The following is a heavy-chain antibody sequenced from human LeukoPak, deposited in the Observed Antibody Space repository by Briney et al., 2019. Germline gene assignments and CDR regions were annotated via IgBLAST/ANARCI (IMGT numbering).Heavy chain of an antibody. CDR3: ARDLSSGQYYDFWSGPDAFDI. D-gene: IGHD3-3*01. CDR2: IIPIFGTA. J-gene: IGHJ3*02. CDR1: GYTFTSYA. Sequence: ASVKVSCKASGYTFTSYAISWVRQAPGQGLEWMGGIIPIFGTANYAQKFQGRVTITADESTSTAYMELSSLRSEDTAVYYCARDLSSGQYYDFWSGPDAFDIWGQGTMVTVSS. V-gene: IGHV1-69*13.